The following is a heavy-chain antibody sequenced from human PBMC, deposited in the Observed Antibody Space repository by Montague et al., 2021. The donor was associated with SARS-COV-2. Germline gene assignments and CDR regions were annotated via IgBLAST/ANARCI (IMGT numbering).Heavy chain of an antibody. D-gene: IGHD6-19*01. J-gene: IGHJ3*02. Sequence: SETLSLTCSVSGGSISRSSYYWDWIPPPPGRGRMWIGVINKSGTTYYNPSLESRVTISVDTSNNQFSVKLTSVTAADTAVYFCARRESGWLDAFDIWGRGTMVTVSS. V-gene: IGHV4-39*01. CDR2: INKSGTT. CDR3: ARRESGWLDAFDI. CDR1: GGSISRSSYY.